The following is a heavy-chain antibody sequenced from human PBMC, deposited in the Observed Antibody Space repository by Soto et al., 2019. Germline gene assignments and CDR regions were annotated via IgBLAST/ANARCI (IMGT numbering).Heavy chain of an antibody. D-gene: IGHD3-10*01. CDR1: GYTFTDYY. V-gene: IGHV1-2*02. Sequence: ASVKVSCKASGYTFTDYYIHWVRQAPGQGLEWMGWISPRTGSANFAQRFQGRVSMTRDTSITTAYMELRRLKSDDTAVYYCARGTDYGTAYGMDGWGQGTTVTVCS. J-gene: IGHJ6*02. CDR2: ISPRTGSA. CDR3: ARGTDYGTAYGMDG.